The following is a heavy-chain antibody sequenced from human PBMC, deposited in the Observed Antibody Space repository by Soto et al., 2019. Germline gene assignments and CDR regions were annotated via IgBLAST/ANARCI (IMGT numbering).Heavy chain of an antibody. CDR2: IYYSGST. CDR3: ASQMTPLWFVN. CDR1: GGSISSSSYY. V-gene: IGHV4-39*01. J-gene: IGHJ5*02. Sequence: SETLSLTCTVSGGSISSSSYYWGWIRQPPGKGLEWIGSIYYSGSTYYNPSLKSRVTISVDTSKNQFSLKLSSVTAADTAVYYCASQMTPLWFVNWGQGTLVTVSS.